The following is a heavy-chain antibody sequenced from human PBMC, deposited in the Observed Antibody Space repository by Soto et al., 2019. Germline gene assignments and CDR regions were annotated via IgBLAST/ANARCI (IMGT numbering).Heavy chain of an antibody. CDR1: GGTFSSYA. D-gene: IGHD4-4*01. CDR2: IIPIFGTA. CDR3: ARCDYSYYYGMDV. Sequence: GASVKVSCKASGGTFSSYAISWVRQAPGQGLEWMGGIIPIFGTANYAQKFQGRVTITADESTSTAYMELSSLRSEDTAVYYCARCDYSYYYGMDVWGQGTTVTVSS. V-gene: IGHV1-69*13. J-gene: IGHJ6*02.